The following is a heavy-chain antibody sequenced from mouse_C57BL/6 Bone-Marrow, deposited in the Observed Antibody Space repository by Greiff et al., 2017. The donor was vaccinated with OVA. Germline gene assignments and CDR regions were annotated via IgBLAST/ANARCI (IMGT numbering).Heavy chain of an antibody. V-gene: IGHV2-6*01. CDR3: ASSPYYGSSYPFAY. Sequence: VQLVESGPGLVAPSQSLSITCTVSGFSLTSYGVDWVRQSPGKGLEWLGVIWGVGSTNYNSALKSRLSISKDNSKSQVFLKMNSLQTDDTAMYYCASSPYYGSSYPFAYWGQGTLVTVSA. D-gene: IGHD1-1*01. J-gene: IGHJ3*01. CDR2: IWGVGST. CDR1: GFSLTSYG.